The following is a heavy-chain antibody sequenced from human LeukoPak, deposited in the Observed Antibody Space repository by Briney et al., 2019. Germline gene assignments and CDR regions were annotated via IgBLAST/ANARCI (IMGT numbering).Heavy chain of an antibody. CDR2: ISSSSSYI. Sequence: PGGSLRLSCAASGFTFSSYSMNWVRQAPGKGLEWVSSISSSSSYIYYADSVKGRFTISRDNAKNSLYLQMNSLRAEDTAVYYCARGTGSNYYGSGSHDYWGQGTLVTVSS. CDR1: GFTFSSYS. CDR3: ARGTGSNYYGSGSHDY. J-gene: IGHJ4*02. D-gene: IGHD3-10*01. V-gene: IGHV3-21*01.